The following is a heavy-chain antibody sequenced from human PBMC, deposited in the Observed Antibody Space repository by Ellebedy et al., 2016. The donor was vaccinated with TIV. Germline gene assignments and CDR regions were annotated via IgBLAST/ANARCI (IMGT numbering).Heavy chain of an antibody. Sequence: GESLKISCAASEFTVSNNYMTWVRQAPGKGLEWVSLIYSGGTTDYADSVKGRFTISRDNSKNTLYLQMNSLRAEDTAVYYCASLSSTSHEYYYYGMDVWGQGTTVTVSS. J-gene: IGHJ6*02. CDR2: IYSGGTT. D-gene: IGHD2-2*01. CDR1: EFTVSNNY. CDR3: ASLSSTSHEYYYYGMDV. V-gene: IGHV3-53*01.